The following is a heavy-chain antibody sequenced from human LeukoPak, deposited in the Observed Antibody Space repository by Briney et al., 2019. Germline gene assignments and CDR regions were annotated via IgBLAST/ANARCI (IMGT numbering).Heavy chain of an antibody. V-gene: IGHV4-34*01. CDR2: INHSGST. J-gene: IGHJ5*02. CDR1: GGSFSGYY. CDR3: ARSRYIVVVPAAPRATWFDP. D-gene: IGHD2-2*01. Sequence: SETLSLTCAVYGGSFSGYYWSWIRQPPGKGLEWIGEINHSGSTNYNPSLKSRVTISVDTSKNQFSLKLSPVTAADTAVYYCARSRYIVVVPAAPRATWFDPWGQGTLVTVSS.